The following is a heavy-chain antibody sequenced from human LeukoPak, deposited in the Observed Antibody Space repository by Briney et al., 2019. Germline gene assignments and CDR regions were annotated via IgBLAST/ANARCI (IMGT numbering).Heavy chain of an antibody. D-gene: IGHD3-3*01. V-gene: IGHV4-59*12. Sequence: SETLSLTCTVSGGSISSYYWSWIRQPPGKGLEWIGYIYYSGNTYYNPSLKSRVTISVDTSKNQFSLKLSSVTAADTAVYYCATTKYYDFWSGYYTENYFDYWGQGTLATVSS. CDR2: IYYSGNT. CDR1: GGSISSYY. CDR3: ATTKYYDFWSGYYTENYFDY. J-gene: IGHJ4*02.